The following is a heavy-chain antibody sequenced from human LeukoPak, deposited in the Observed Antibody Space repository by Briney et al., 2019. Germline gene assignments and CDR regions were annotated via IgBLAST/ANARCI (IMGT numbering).Heavy chain of an antibody. D-gene: IGHD2-2*01. CDR3: ARAYIVVVPAARGNWFDP. J-gene: IGHJ5*02. CDR1: GYTFTSYY. CDR2: ISPSGGST. V-gene: IGHV1-46*03. Sequence: GASVKVSCEASGYTFTSYYMHWVRQAPGQGLEWMGIISPSGGSTSYAQKFQGRVTMTRDTSTSTVYMGPSSLRSEDTAVYYCARAYIVVVPAARGNWFDPWGQGTLVTVSS.